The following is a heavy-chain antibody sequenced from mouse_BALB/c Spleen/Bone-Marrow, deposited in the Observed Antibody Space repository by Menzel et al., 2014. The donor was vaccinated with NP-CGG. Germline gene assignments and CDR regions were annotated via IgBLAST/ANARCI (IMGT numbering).Heavy chain of an antibody. CDR3: ARDSITTVVATDY. D-gene: IGHD1-1*01. J-gene: IGHJ2*01. CDR2: IDPSDSYT. CDR1: GYTFTSYW. Sequence: QVHVKQSGAELVKPGASVKLSCKASGYTFTSYWMHWVKQRPGQGLEWIGEIDPSDSYTNYNQKFKGKATLTVDKSPSTAYMQLSSLTSEDSAVYYCARDSITTVVATDYWGQGTTLTVSS. V-gene: IGHV1-69*02.